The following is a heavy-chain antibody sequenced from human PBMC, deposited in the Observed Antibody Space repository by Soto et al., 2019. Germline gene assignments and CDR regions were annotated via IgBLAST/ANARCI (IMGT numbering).Heavy chain of an antibody. D-gene: IGHD2-21*02. V-gene: IGHV3-21*01. CDR2: ISTSSSYI. Sequence: GGSLRLSCAASGFTFSSYIMNWVRQAPGKGLEWVSSISTSSSYIYYADSVKGRFTISRDNAKNSLYLQMNSLRAEDTAVYYCASRSSLLVTRGGDAFDIWGQGTMVTVSS. J-gene: IGHJ3*02. CDR3: ASRSSLLVTRGGDAFDI. CDR1: GFTFSSYI.